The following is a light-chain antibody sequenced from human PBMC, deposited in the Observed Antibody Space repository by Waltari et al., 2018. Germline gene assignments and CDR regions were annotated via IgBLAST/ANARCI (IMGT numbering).Light chain of an antibody. Sequence: DIVRTQSPDSLAVSLGEKATINCKSSQSVLYSSNNKDYLAWYQQKLGQTPKLLIYWASTREVGVPDRFSGSVSGTDFTLTISSMQAEDVAVYYCLQYYSTPRPFGQGTILEIK. CDR3: LQYYSTPRP. CDR2: WAS. CDR1: QSVLYSSNNKDY. V-gene: IGKV4-1*01. J-gene: IGKJ2*01.